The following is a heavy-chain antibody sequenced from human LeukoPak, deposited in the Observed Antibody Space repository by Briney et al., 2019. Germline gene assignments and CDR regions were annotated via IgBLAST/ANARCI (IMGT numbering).Heavy chain of an antibody. CDR3: TTSVLRYFDWLRRWAWYYGMDV. D-gene: IGHD3-9*01. V-gene: IGHV3-15*01. CDR2: IKSKTDGGTT. J-gene: IGHJ6*02. CDR1: GFTFSYAS. Sequence: NPGGSLRLSCAASGFTFSYASMSWVRQAPGKGLEWVGRIKSKTDGGTTDYAAPVKGRFNISRDDSKNTLYLQMNSLKTEDTAVYYCTTSVLRYFDWLRRWAWYYGMDVWGQGTTVTVSS.